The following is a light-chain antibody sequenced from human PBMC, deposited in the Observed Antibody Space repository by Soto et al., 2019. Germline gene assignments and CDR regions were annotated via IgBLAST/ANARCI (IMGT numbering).Light chain of an antibody. CDR1: HTISSS. CDR3: QHYNSYSEA. V-gene: IGKV1-5*03. CDR2: KAS. J-gene: IGKJ1*01. Sequence: DIQMPQSPSTLTGSVGDRVTTTCRVSHTISSSLAWYQQKPGKAPKRLIYKASTLKSGVPSRFSGSGSGTEFTLTISSLQPDDFATYYCQHYNSYSEAFGQGTKVDIK.